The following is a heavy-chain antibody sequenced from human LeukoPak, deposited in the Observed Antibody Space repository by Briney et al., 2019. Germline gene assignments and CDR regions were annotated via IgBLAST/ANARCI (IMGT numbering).Heavy chain of an antibody. V-gene: IGHV3-33*01. J-gene: IGHJ6*04. Sequence: PGGSLRLSCAASGFTFSSYGMHWVRQAPGKALEWVAGIWHDGSNKYYADSVKGRFTISRDNSKNTLYLQMNSLRAEDTAVYYCASEGCSSTSCYYYYGMDVWGKGTTVTVSS. D-gene: IGHD2-2*01. CDR3: ASEGCSSTSCYYYYGMDV. CDR1: GFTFSSYG. CDR2: IWHDGSNK.